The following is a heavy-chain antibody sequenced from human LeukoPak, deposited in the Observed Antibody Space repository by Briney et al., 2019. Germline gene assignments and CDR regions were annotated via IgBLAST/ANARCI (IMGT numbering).Heavy chain of an antibody. J-gene: IGHJ4*02. V-gene: IGHV4-4*07. CDR1: GGSISSYY. CDR2: IYSTGST. D-gene: IGHD6-13*01. CDR3: ARDGMPGYSSSWYPYYFDY. Sequence: SETLSLTCSVSGGSISSYYWSWIRQPAGKGLEWIGRIYSTGSTNYNPSLKSRVTISVDTSKNQFSLKLSSVTAADTAVYYCARDGMPGYSSSWYPYYFDYWGQGTLVTVSS.